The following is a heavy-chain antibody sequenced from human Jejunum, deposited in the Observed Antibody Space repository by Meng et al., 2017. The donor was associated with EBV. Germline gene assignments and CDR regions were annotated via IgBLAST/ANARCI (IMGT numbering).Heavy chain of an antibody. CDR1: GSSFTRHG. V-gene: IGHV1-18*04. Sequence: QFQWVHADAEVKTPGASWKVSFKASGSSFTRHGIPWVRQAPGPGLEWMGWINPYNGDTNYVQNLQGRVTMTTDTSTSTAYMELRSLTSDDTAVYYCGRDYCSSTTCYFSKIDPWGQGTLVTVSS. J-gene: IGHJ5*02. CDR3: GRDYCSSTTCYFSKIDP. D-gene: IGHD2-2*01. CDR2: INPYNGDT.